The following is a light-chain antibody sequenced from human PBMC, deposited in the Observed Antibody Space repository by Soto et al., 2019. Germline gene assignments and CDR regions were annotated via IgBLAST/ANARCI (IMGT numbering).Light chain of an antibody. CDR2: VGTGGIVG. CDR3: GADHGSGSSFV. J-gene: IGLJ2*01. V-gene: IGLV9-49*01. CDR1: RFYSDYK. Sequence: QSVLTQPPSASASLGASVTLTCTLGRFYSDYKVDWSQQRPGKGPRFVMRVGTGGIVGSKVDGIPERFSVLGSGLNRYLTIKNIQEEDESDYHCGADHGSGSSFVFGGGTKLTVL.